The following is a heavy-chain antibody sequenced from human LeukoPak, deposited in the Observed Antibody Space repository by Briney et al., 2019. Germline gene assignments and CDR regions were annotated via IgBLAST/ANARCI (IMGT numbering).Heavy chain of an antibody. J-gene: IGHJ4*02. CDR2: FDPEDGET. CDR1: GYTLTELS. D-gene: IGHD3-22*01. CDR3: ARDHASRYYYDSSGLQYFDY. V-gene: IGHV1-24*01. Sequence: ASVKASCKVSGYTLTELSMHWVRQAPGKGLEWMGGFDPEDGETIYAQKFQGGVTITRDTSASTAYMELSSLRSEDTAVYYCARDHASRYYYDSSGLQYFDYWGQGTLVTVSS.